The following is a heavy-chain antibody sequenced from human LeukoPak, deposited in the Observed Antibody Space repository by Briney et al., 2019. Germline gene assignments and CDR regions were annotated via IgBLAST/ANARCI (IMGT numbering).Heavy chain of an antibody. CDR1: VYIFTNYG. CDR2: INPYNGKT. CDR3: ASPMTTAVTLGADTFDI. D-gene: IGHD4-23*01. Sequence: ASVKVPCKTSVYIFTNYGITWVRQAPGQGLDWMGWINPYNGKTNYAQNFQGRVTMTTDTSTRTAYMELRSLRSDDMAVYYCASPMTTAVTLGADTFDIWGQGTKVTVS. V-gene: IGHV1-18*03. J-gene: IGHJ3*02.